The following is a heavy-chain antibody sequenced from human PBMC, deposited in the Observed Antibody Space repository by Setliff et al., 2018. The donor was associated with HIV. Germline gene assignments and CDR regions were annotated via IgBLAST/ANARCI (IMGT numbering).Heavy chain of an antibody. CDR1: GFSFNTYG. D-gene: IGHD2-15*01. Sequence: GGSLRLSCAASGFSFNTYGMHWVRQAPGKGLDYVSLISDNGGRTYYVESVKGRFTISRDNSKNTLYLQMNSLRAEDTAVYYCGVSGGSSPGYWGPGTLVTVSS. CDR2: ISDNGGRT. CDR3: GVSGGSSPGY. V-gene: IGHV3-64*04. J-gene: IGHJ4*02.